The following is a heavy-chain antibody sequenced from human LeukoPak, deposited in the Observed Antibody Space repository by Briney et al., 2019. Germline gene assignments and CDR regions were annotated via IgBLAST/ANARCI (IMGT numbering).Heavy chain of an antibody. V-gene: IGHV3-48*01. CDR2: ISSFSGTI. CDR3: ARALVGSSWYEKITRLNWFDP. D-gene: IGHD6-13*01. CDR1: GIILRSYS. J-gene: IGHJ5*02. Sequence: PGGSLRLSCVASGIILRSYSMNWVRQAPGKGLEWVSYISSFSGTINYADSVKGRFTISRDNAKNSLYLQMNSLRAEDTAVYYCARALVGSSWYEKITRLNWFDPWGQGTLVTVSS.